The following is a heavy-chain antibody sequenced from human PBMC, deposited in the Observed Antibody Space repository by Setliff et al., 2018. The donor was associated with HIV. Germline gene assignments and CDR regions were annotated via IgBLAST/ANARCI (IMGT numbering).Heavy chain of an antibody. V-gene: IGHV1-69*05. Sequence: GASVKVSCKASGGTFSSQAINWVRQAPGQGLEWMGGIIPMYGSVDYAQKFQGRVTITTDESTSTAYMELSRLRSEDTAGYYCARATFYCRGGRCYSSFFDSWGQGTLVTVSS. J-gene: IGHJ4*02. CDR3: ARATFYCRGGRCYSSFFDS. CDR2: IIPMYGSV. CDR1: GGTFSSQA. D-gene: IGHD2-15*01.